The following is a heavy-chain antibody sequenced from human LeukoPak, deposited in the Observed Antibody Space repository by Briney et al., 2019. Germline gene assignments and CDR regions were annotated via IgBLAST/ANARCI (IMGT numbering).Heavy chain of an antibody. V-gene: IGHV4-59*08. CDR1: GGSISSYY. J-gene: IGHJ6*02. CDR2: IYYSGST. Sequence: SETLSLTCTVSGGSISSYYWSWIRQPPGKGLEWIGYIYYSGSTNYNPSLKSRVTMSVDTSKNQFSLKLSSVTAADTAVYYCARHEGAVMGNYYYGMDVWGQGTTVTVSS. CDR3: ARHEGAVMGNYYYGMDV. D-gene: IGHD2-21*01.